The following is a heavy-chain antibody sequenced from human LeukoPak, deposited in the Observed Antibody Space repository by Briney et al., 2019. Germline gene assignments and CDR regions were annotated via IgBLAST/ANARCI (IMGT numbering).Heavy chain of an antibody. CDR1: GFTFTSYS. J-gene: IGHJ2*01. Sequence: GGSLRLSCAASGFTFTSYSFNWVRQAPGKGLEWVSYISSSSITIYYADSVKGRFTISRDNAKNSLYLQMNTLRAEDTAVYYCARDDRKHWFSDLWGRGTLVTVSS. V-gene: IGHV3-48*01. D-gene: IGHD3-22*01. CDR3: ARDDRKHWFSDL. CDR2: ISSSSITI.